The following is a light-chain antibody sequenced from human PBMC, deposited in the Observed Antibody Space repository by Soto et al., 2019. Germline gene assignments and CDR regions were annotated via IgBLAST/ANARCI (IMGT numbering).Light chain of an antibody. CDR3: QQYNSYLLT. CDR2: DAF. CDR1: QSISSW. V-gene: IGKV1-5*01. J-gene: IGKJ4*01. Sequence: DIQMTQSPSTLSAFVGDRVTINCRASQSISSWVAWYQQKPGKAPKLLIYDAFSLESGVPSRFSGSGFGTEFTLTISSLQPDDFATYYCQQYNSYLLTFGGGTKVEIK.